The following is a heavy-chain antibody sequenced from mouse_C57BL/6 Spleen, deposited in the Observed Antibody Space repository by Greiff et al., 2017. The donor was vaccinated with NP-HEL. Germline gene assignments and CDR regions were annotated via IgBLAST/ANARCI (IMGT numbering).Heavy chain of an antibody. Sequence: ESGPGLVKPSQSLSLTCSVTGYSITSGYYWNWIRQFPGNKLEWRGYISYDGSNNYIPSLKNRISITRDTSKNQFFLKLNSVTTEDTATYYCARDRYDYGFAYWGQGTLVTVSA. CDR2: ISYDGSN. J-gene: IGHJ3*01. D-gene: IGHD2-4*01. V-gene: IGHV3-6*01. CDR1: GYSITSGYY. CDR3: ARDRYDYGFAY.